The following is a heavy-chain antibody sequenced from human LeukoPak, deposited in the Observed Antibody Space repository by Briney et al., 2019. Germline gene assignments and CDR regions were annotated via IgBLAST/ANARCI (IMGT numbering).Heavy chain of an antibody. CDR1: GGSFSGYY. J-gene: IGHJ5*02. V-gene: IGHV4-34*01. CDR2: INHSGST. D-gene: IGHD3-3*01. CDR3: ATTYYDFWSGCSNWFDP. Sequence: SETLSLTCAVYGGSFSGYYWSWIRQPAGKGLEWIGEINHSGSTNYNPSLKSRVTISVDTSKNQFSLKLSSVTAADTAVYYCATTYYDFWSGCSNWFDPWGQGTLVTVSS.